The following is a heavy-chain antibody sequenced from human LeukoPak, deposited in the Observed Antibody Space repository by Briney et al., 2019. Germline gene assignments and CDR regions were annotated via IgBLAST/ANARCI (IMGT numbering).Heavy chain of an antibody. CDR3: ARGITMIRGVIPVPFDP. D-gene: IGHD3-10*01. CDR2: IYYSGST. CDR1: GGSISSYY. V-gene: IGHV4-59*01. Sequence: SETLSLTCTVSGGSISSYYWSWIRQPPGKGLEWIGYIYYSGSTNYNPSLKSRVTISVDTSKNQFSLKLSSVTAADTAVYYCARGITMIRGVIPVPFDPWGQGTLVTVSS. J-gene: IGHJ5*02.